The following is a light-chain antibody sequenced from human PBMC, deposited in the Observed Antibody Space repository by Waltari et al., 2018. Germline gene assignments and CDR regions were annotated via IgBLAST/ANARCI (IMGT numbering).Light chain of an antibody. CDR3: QQFNSYPFT. V-gene: IGKV1-9*01. J-gene: IGKJ3*01. CDR1: QGISSY. CDR2: ARS. Sequence: IQLTQSPSSLSASVGYRVTITCRASQGISSYLAWYQQKPGKAPKLLIYARSTLLNEVPSRFSVSGFGTDFTLTISSLQPEDFATYYCQQFNSYPFTFGPGTTVDIK.